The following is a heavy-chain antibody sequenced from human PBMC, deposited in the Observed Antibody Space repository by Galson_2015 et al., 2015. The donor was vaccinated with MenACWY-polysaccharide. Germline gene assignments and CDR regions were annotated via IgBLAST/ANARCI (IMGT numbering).Heavy chain of an antibody. CDR2: IKEDGSKV. J-gene: IGHJ4*02. CDR1: GFTFSSSW. CDR3: ARYGNLGY. V-gene: IGHV3-7*01. D-gene: IGHD1-14*01. Sequence: SLRLSCAASGFTFSSSWMTWVRQAPGKGLEWVAKIKEDGSKVYYVDSVKGRFTISRDNAKNLLYLHMNSLRAEDTAVYYCARYGNLGYWGQGTQVTVSS.